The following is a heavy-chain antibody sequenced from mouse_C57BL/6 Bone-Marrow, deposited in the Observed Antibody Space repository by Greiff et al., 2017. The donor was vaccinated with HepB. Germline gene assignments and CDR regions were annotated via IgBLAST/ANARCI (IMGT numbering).Heavy chain of an antibody. D-gene: IGHD2-4*01. Sequence: VHVKQSGAELVRPGASVKLSCTASGFTFTDDYMHWVKQRPEQGLEWIGWIYPENGDTEYDSKFKGKATITADTSSNTAYLLLSSLTSEDSAVYYGTTAYAITRAYWGQGTLVTVSA. J-gene: IGHJ3*01. V-gene: IGHV14-4*01. CDR2: IYPENGDT. CDR3: TTAYAITRAY. CDR1: GFTFTDDY.